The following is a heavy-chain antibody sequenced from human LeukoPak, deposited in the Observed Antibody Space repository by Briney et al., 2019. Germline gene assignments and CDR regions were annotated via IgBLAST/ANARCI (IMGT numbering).Heavy chain of an antibody. CDR2: ISYDGSNK. Sequence: GRSLRLSCAASGFTFSSYGMHWVRQAPGKGLEWVAVISYDGSNKYYADSAKGRFTISRDNSKNTLYLQMNSLRAEDTAVYYCAKETLRIVAGTTIRAEYFQHWGQGTLVTVSS. D-gene: IGHD6-19*01. CDR1: GFTFSSYG. J-gene: IGHJ1*01. V-gene: IGHV3-30*18. CDR3: AKETLRIVAGTTIRAEYFQH.